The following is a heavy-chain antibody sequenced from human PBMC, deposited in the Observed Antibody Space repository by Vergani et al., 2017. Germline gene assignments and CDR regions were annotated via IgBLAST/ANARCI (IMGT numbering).Heavy chain of an antibody. CDR3: AKVGLPRPRDTYYYYYYMDV. CDR1: EFTFSACP. V-gene: IGHV3-23*01. CDR2: ISARYPST. D-gene: IGHD5-12*01. Sequence: EVQLLQSGGGVIQPGGSVRLSCAASEFTFSACPMTWVRQAPGKGLEWVSAISARYPSTYYADSVKGRFTISRDNSKNTLYLQMNSLRAEDTAVYYCAKVGLPRPRDTYYYYYYMDVWGKGTTVTVSS. J-gene: IGHJ6*03.